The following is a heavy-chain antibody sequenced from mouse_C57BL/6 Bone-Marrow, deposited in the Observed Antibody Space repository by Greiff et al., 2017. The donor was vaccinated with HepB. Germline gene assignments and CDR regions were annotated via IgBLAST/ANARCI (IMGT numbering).Heavy chain of an antibody. J-gene: IGHJ3*01. CDR3: ARGRLHGSRSWFAY. Sequence: QVQLQQPGAELVRPGSSVKLSCKASGYTFTSYWMHWVKQRPIQGLEWIGNIDPSDSETHYNQKFKDKATLTVDKSSSTAYMQLSSLTSEDSAVYYCARGRLHGSRSWFAYWGQGTLVTVSA. V-gene: IGHV1-52*01. CDR1: GYTFTSYW. CDR2: IDPSDSET. D-gene: IGHD1-1*01.